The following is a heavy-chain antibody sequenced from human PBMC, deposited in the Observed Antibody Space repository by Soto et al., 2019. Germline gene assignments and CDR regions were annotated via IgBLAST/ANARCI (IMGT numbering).Heavy chain of an antibody. J-gene: IGHJ4*02. CDR2: LYSDDRT. V-gene: IGHV3-53*02. CDR3: ARESPDSSGYFTIDY. Sequence: EVQLVETGGGLIQPGGSLRLSCAASGFTVSSNLMTWVRQAPGKGLEWLSVLYSDDRTYYADSVKGRFTISRDDSKNKMYLQMDSLRAEDTAVYYCARESPDSSGYFTIDYWGQGTLVTVSS. D-gene: IGHD3-22*01. CDR1: GFTVSSNL.